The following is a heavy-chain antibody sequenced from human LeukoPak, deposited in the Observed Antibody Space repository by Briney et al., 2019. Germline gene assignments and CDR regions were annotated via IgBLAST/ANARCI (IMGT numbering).Heavy chain of an antibody. CDR2: IIPIFGTA. CDR3: ARPHHQLVYNWNKRGDYYYYYMDV. D-gene: IGHD1/OR15-1a*01. CDR1: GGTFSSYA. J-gene: IGHJ6*03. Sequence: ASVKVSCKASGGTFSSYAMSWVRQAPGQGLEWMGGIIPIFGTANYAQKFQGRVTITADKSTSTAYMELSSLRSEDTAVYSCARPHHQLVYNWNKRGDYYYYYMDVWGKGTTVTVSS. V-gene: IGHV1-69*06.